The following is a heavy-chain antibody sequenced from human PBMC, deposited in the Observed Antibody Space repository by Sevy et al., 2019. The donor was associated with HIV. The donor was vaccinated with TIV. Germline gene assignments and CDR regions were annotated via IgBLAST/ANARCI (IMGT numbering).Heavy chain of an antibody. CDR1: GFTFNSYG. D-gene: IGHD4-17*01. CDR2: IWFDGSNK. CDR3: ARDLEFYDYGDYGPAFTPDY. J-gene: IGHJ4*02. Sequence: GGSLRLSCATSGFTFNSYGMHWVRQAPDKGLEWVALIWFDGSNKYYADSVKGRFTISRDIVKNTLHLQMNSLRAEDTAVYYCARDLEFYDYGDYGPAFTPDYWGQGTLVTVSS. V-gene: IGHV3-33*01.